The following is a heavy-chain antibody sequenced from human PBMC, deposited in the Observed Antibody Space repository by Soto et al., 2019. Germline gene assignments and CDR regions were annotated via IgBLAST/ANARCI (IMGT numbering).Heavy chain of an antibody. J-gene: IGHJ4*02. CDR1: GFTFSSYA. Sequence: GSLRLSCAASGFTFSSYAMSWVRQAPGKGLEWVSGFSGSGGSTYYADSVKGRFTISRDNSKNTLYLQMSSLRAEDTAVYYCVKDSTTVTFDYWGQGTLVTVSS. CDR3: VKDSTTVTFDY. V-gene: IGHV3-23*01. CDR2: FSGSGGST. D-gene: IGHD4-17*01.